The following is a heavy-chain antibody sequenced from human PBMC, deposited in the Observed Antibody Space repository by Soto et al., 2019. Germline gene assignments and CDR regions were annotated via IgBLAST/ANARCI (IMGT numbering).Heavy chain of an antibody. CDR1: GYTFTGYY. Sequence: ASVKVSCKASGYTFTGYYMHWVRQAPGQGLEWMGWINPNSGGTNYAQKFQGWVTMTRDTSISTAYMEPSRLRSDDTAVYYCASEQTISKLELLDYWGQGTLVTVSS. V-gene: IGHV1-2*04. CDR3: ASEQTISKLELLDY. CDR2: INPNSGGT. J-gene: IGHJ4*02. D-gene: IGHD1-7*01.